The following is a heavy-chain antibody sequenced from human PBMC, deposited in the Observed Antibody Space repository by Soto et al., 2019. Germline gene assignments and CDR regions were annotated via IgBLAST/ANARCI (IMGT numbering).Heavy chain of an antibody. J-gene: IGHJ5*02. Sequence: TLSLTCTVSGGSISSYYWSWIRQPPGKGLEWIGYIYYSGSTNYNPSLKSRVTISVDTSKNQFSLKLSSVTAADTAVYYCARNYYYDSSGYLNWFDPWGQGTLVTVSS. CDR3: ARNYYYDSSGYLNWFDP. CDR2: IYYSGST. D-gene: IGHD3-22*01. V-gene: IGHV4-59*01. CDR1: GGSISSYY.